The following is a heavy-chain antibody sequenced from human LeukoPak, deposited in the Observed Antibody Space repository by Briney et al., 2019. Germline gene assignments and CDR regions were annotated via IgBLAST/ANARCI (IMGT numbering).Heavy chain of an antibody. Sequence: GGSLRLSCAASGFTFSSYGMHWVRQAPGKGLEWVAFIRYDGSNKYYADSVKGRFTISRDDSENTLFLEMDSLRADDTAVYYCAKFLNTGYYLRLGYFDYWGQGTLVTVSS. CDR2: IRYDGSNK. CDR3: AKFLNTGYYLRLGYFDY. CDR1: GFTFSSYG. D-gene: IGHD1-26*01. J-gene: IGHJ4*02. V-gene: IGHV3-30*02.